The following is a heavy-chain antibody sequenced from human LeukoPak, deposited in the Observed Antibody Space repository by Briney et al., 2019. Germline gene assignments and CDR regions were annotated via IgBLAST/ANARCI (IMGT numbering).Heavy chain of an antibody. Sequence: TGGSLRLSCVASGFTFNSYSMNWVRQAPGKGLEWVSSISGSSSYIYYADSVKGRFTISRDNAKKSLYLQMNTLRAEDTAVYYCARHNFGENIGFDPWGQGTLVTVSS. D-gene: IGHD2/OR15-2a*01. CDR3: ARHNFGENIGFDP. V-gene: IGHV3-21*01. J-gene: IGHJ5*02. CDR1: GFTFNSYS. CDR2: ISGSSSYI.